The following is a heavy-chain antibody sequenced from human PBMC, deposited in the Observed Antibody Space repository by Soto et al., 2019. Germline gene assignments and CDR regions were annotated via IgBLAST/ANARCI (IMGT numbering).Heavy chain of an antibody. CDR3: ATQYYSDRSGYYLDY. Sequence: SETLSLTCTFSGGSISSHYWSLIRQPPGKGLEWIGYIYYSGSTNYNPSLKSRVTISVDTSKNQFSLKLSSVTAADTAVYYCATQYYSDRSGYYLDYWGQGTLVTVS. CDR2: IYYSGST. D-gene: IGHD3-22*01. J-gene: IGHJ4*02. V-gene: IGHV4-59*08. CDR1: GGSISSHY.